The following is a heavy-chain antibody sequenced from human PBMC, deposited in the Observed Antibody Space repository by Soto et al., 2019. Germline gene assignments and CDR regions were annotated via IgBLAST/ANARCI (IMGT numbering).Heavy chain of an antibody. J-gene: IGHJ6*02. D-gene: IGHD3-10*01. V-gene: IGHV4-59*01. CDR1: GDSISSDY. CDR3: ARPGIRFGNKMDV. CDR2: MYYTGTT. Sequence: QVQLQESGPGLVKPSETLSLTCSVSGDSISSDYWSWIRQPPGKGLEWIGYMYYTGTTNYNPSLRSRVTIPLDTSKKQFSLKLSSVTAADTAVYYCARPGIRFGNKMDVWGQGTTVTVSS.